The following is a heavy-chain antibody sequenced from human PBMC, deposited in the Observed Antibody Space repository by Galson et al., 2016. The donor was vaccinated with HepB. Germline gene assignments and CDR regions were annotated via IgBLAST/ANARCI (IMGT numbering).Heavy chain of an antibody. Sequence: SVKVSCKVSGYTFTSYGISWVRQAPGQGLEWMGWITAYNGNTNYAQKFQGRVALTTDTSTSTAYMELRSLRSDDTAVYYCARDRIPVPTPFDYWGQGTLVTVSS. CDR1: GYTFTSYG. V-gene: IGHV1-18*01. D-gene: IGHD4-17*01. J-gene: IGHJ4*02. CDR3: ARDRIPVPTPFDY. CDR2: ITAYNGNT.